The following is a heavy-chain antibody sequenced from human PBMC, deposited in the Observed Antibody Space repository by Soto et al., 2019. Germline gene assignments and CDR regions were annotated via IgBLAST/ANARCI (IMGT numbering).Heavy chain of an antibody. D-gene: IGHD2-2*01. J-gene: IGHJ3*02. CDR3: ARGRGGWFINQLLNAFDI. Sequence: QVQLQESGPGLVKPSETLSLTCTVSGGSISRYYWSWIRQPPGKGLEWIGYIYYSGSTNYNPSLKSRVTISVDTSKNQFSLKLSSVTAADTAVYYCARGRGGWFINQLLNAFDIWGQGTMVTVSS. CDR2: IYYSGST. V-gene: IGHV4-59*01. CDR1: GGSISRYY.